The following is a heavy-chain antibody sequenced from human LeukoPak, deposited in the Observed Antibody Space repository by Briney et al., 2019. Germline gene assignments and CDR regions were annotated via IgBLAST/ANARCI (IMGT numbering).Heavy chain of an antibody. CDR1: GFTFSSYS. J-gene: IGHJ4*02. CDR2: ISSSSSTI. V-gene: IGHV3-48*01. CDR3: ARGSHFDY. Sequence: GGSLRLSCAASGFTFSSYSMNWVRQARGKGREWVSYISSSSSTIYYADSVKGRFTISRDNAKNSLYLHMNSLRAEDTAVYYRARGSHFDYWGQGPLVTVSS.